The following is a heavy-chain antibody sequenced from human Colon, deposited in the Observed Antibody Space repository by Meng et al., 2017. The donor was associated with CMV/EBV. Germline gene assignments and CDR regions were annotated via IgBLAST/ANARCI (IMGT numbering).Heavy chain of an antibody. V-gene: IGHV1-2*02. CDR2: INPKSGGI. Sequence: VSVKVSCKASGYSFSGYYIHWVRQAPGPGLEWIGSINPKSGGIKYAQKFQGRVTMTTDTSINTAYMDLTRLTSEDTAVYFCARGPSSSIQGFPYWGQGTLVTVSS. J-gene: IGHJ4*02. D-gene: IGHD2-15*01. CDR1: GYSFSGYY. CDR3: ARGPSSSIQGFPY.